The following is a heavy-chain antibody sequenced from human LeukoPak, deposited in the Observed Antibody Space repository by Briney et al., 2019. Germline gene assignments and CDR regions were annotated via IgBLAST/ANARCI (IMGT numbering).Heavy chain of an antibody. CDR1: GFTFSSYA. D-gene: IGHD6-13*01. V-gene: IGHV3-30*04. CDR2: ISYDGSNK. J-gene: IGHJ4*02. CDR3: ARDHGIAAAGNLDY. Sequence: PGRSLRLSCAASGFTFSSYAMHWVRQAPGKGLEWVAVISYDGSNKYYADSVKGRFTISRDNSKNTLYLQMNSLRAEDTAVYYCARDHGIAAAGNLDYWGQGTLVTVSS.